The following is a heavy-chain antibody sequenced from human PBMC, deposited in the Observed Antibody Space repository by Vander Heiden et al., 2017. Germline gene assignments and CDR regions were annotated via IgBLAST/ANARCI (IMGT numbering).Heavy chain of an antibody. D-gene: IGHD7-27*01. CDR3: ARAQGLTGGYFDY. J-gene: IGHJ4*02. CDR1: GYTFTGYY. V-gene: IGHV1-2*06. Sequence: GAEVKKPGASVKVSCKASGYTFTGYYMHWVRQAPGQGLEWMGRINPNSGGTSYAQKFQGRVTMTRDTSISTAYMELSRLRSDDTAVYYCARAQGLTGGYFDYWGQGTLVTVSS. CDR2: INPNSGGT.